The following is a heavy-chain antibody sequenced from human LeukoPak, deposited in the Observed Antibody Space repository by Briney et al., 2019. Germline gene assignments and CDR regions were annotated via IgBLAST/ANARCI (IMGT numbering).Heavy chain of an antibody. CDR2: IWYDGSNK. CDR1: GFTFSSYG. J-gene: IGHJ4*02. V-gene: IGHV3-33*01. CDR3: ARAAAAGWLLGDY. Sequence: GGSLRLSCAASGFTFSSYGMHWVRQALGKGLEWVAVIWYDGSNKYYADSVKGRFTISRDNSKNTLYLQMNSLRAEDTAVYYCARAAAAGWLLGDYWGQGTLVTVSS. D-gene: IGHD6-13*01.